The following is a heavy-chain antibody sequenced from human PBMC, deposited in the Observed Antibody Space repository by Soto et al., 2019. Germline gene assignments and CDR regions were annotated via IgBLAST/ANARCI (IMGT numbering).Heavy chain of an antibody. Sequence: GGSLRLSCTVSGFTFRSYGMHWVRQAPGKGLEWVAVISYDGSNNYYADSVKGRFTISRDNSKNTLYLQMNSLRAEDTAVYYCAKGYCSSTSCYGPNWFDPWGQGTLVTVSS. CDR1: GFTFRSYG. CDR2: ISYDGSNN. D-gene: IGHD2-2*01. CDR3: AKGYCSSTSCYGPNWFDP. J-gene: IGHJ5*02. V-gene: IGHV3-30*18.